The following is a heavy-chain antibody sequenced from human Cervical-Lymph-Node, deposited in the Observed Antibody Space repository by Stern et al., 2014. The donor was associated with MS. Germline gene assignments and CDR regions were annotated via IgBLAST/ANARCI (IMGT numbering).Heavy chain of an antibody. D-gene: IGHD2-21*01. V-gene: IGHV5-51*03. CDR3: ARWSVACDY. CDR2: ICPGDSDI. Sequence: EVQLAESGAELKKPGESLKISCKTSGYNFINYWIAWVRQVPGKGLEWIGIICPGDSDIRYSPSFEGPVTISVDKSITTAYLQWNSLKASDTAVYYCARWSVACDYWGQGALITVSS. J-gene: IGHJ4*02. CDR1: GYNFINYW.